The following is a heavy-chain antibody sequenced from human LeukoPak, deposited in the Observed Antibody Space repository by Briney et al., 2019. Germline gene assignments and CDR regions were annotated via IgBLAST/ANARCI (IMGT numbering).Heavy chain of an antibody. D-gene: IGHD3-22*01. CDR3: ARDGYYDSSGYYSFDY. CDR1: GYTFTGYY. J-gene: IGHJ4*02. CDR2: INPNSGGT. Sequence: ASVQVSCKASGYTFTGYYMHWVRQAPGQGLEWMGWINPNSGGTNYAQKFQGRVTMTRDTSISTAYMELSRLRSDDTAVYYCARDGYYDSSGYYSFDYWGQGTLVTVSS. V-gene: IGHV1-2*02.